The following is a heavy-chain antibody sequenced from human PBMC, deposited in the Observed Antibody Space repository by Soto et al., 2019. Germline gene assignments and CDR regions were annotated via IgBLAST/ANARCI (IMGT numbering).Heavy chain of an antibody. CDR2: ISRTGST. D-gene: IGHD6-6*01. CDR1: GGSITSSEW. CDR3: ASRAADRPF. V-gene: IGHV4-4*02. Sequence: PAETLSVTCAFSGGSITSSEWWSWVRQPPGKGLEWIGEISRTGSTNYNSTLKSRVTISLDKSNNQFSLKLNSVTAADTAVYYCASRAADRPFWGQGTMVTVSS. J-gene: IGHJ4*02.